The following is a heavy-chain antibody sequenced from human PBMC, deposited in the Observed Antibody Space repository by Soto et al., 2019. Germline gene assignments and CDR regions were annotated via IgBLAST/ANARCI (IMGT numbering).Heavy chain of an antibody. V-gene: IGHV4-34*01. Sequence: SETLSLTCAVDGGSFNDDYWSWIRQPPGKGLEWIGEINDSGSTKYNPSLKSRVTISVDTSKKQFSLNLSSVTAADTAVYYCARQLWFGELFPRWFDPWGQGTLVTAPQ. CDR1: GGSFNDDY. D-gene: IGHD3-10*01. J-gene: IGHJ5*02. CDR3: ARQLWFGELFPRWFDP. CDR2: INDSGST.